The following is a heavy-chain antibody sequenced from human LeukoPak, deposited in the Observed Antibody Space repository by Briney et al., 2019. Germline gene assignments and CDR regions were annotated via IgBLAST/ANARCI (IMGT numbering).Heavy chain of an antibody. Sequence: GASLKISCKASGYSFTTYWISWVRQLPGKGLEWIGRLDPDDCHTNYNPSFQGHVTISVDNVKSINTVYLQWSSLEASDTAIYYCARYTSHSCDFDFWGQGTLVTVSS. CDR2: LDPDDCHT. CDR3: ARYTSHSCDFDF. J-gene: IGHJ4*02. V-gene: IGHV5-10-1*01. D-gene: IGHD2-2*01. CDR1: GYSFTTYW.